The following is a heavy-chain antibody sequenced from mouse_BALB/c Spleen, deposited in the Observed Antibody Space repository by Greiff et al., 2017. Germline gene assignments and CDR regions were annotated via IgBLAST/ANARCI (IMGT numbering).Heavy chain of an antibody. CDR3: TRERDYYGSSRYFDY. Sequence: EVQLVESGGGLVKPGGSLKLSCAASGFTFSSYTMSWVRQTPEKRLEWVATISSGGSYTYYPDSVKGRFTISRDNAKNTLYLQMSGLKSEDTAMYYCTRERDYYGSSRYFDYWGQGTTLTVSS. V-gene: IGHV5-6-4*01. CDR2: ISSGGSYT. D-gene: IGHD1-1*01. J-gene: IGHJ2*01. CDR1: GFTFSSYT.